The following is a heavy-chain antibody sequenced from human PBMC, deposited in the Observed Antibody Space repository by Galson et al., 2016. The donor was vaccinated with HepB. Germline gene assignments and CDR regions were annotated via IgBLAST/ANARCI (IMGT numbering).Heavy chain of an antibody. V-gene: IGHV1-18*01. CDR2: TSPYNGNT. CDR3: AIAVAGNFDY. Sequence: SVKVSCKASGYTFSTYGIRWVRQAPGQGPEWMGWTSPYNGNTNYAQKFQGRVTMTTDTSTSTAYMELRSLRSGDTAVYYCAIAVAGNFDYWGQGTLVTVSS. J-gene: IGHJ4*02. CDR1: GYTFSTYG. D-gene: IGHD6-19*01.